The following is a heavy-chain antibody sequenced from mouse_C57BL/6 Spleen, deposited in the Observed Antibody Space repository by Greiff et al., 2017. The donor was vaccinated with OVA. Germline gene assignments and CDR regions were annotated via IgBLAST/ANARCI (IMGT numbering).Heavy chain of an antibody. V-gene: IGHV1-22*01. D-gene: IGHD1-1*01. CDR1: GYTFTDYN. CDR3: ARSEGKRGSSYWYFDV. Sequence: VQLQQSGPELVKPGASVKMSCKASGYTFTDYNMHWVKQSHGKSLEWIGYINPNNGGTSYNQKFKGKATLTVNKSSSTAYMELRSLTSEDSAVYYCARSEGKRGSSYWYFDVWGTGTTVTVSS. CDR2: INPNNGGT. J-gene: IGHJ1*03.